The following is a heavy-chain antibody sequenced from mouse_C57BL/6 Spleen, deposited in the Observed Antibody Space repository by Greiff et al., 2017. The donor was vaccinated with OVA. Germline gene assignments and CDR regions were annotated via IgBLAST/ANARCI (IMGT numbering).Heavy chain of an antibody. J-gene: IGHJ4*01. D-gene: IGHD2-1*01. CDR2: ISYDGSN. Sequence: VQLQESGPGLVKPSQSLSLTCSVTGYSITSGYYWNWIRQFPGNKLEWMGYISYDGSNNYNPSLKNRISITRDTSKNQFFLKLNSVTTEDTATYYCARSLLPYAMDYWGQGTSVTVSS. CDR3: ARSLLPYAMDY. CDR1: GYSITSGYY. V-gene: IGHV3-6*01.